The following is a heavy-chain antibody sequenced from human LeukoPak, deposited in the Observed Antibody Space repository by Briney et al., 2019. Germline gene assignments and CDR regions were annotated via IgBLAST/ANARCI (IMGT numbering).Heavy chain of an antibody. J-gene: IGHJ3*02. D-gene: IGHD6-13*01. CDR3: ARRRTAAVVAFDI. V-gene: IGHV3-21*01. CDR2: ISSSSSYI. Sequence: GGSLRLSCAASGFTFSSYSMNWVRQAPGKGLEWVSSISSSSSYIYYADSVKGRFTISRDNAKNSLYLQMNSLRAEDTAVYYCARRRTAAVVAFDIWAKGQWSPSLQ. CDR1: GFTFSSYS.